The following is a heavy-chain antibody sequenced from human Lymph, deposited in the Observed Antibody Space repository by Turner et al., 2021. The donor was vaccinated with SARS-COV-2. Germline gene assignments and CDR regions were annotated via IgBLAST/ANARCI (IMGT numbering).Heavy chain of an antibody. CDR2: INWSGGSI. CDR3: AKDLAGTYYSSFDY. V-gene: IGHV3-9*01. J-gene: IGHJ4*02. CDR1: GFTFDDYA. D-gene: IGHD1-26*01. Sequence: EVQLVESGGGLVQPGRSLRLYCAASGFTFDDYAMHWVRQAPGKGLEWVSGINWSGGSIAYADSVKGRFTISRDNPKNSLYLQMNSLRAEDTAFYYCAKDLAGTYYSSFDYWGQGTLVTVSS.